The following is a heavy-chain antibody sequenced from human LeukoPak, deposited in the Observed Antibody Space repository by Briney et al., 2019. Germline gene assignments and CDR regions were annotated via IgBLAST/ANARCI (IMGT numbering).Heavy chain of an antibody. Sequence: PGGSLRLSCAASGFTFSSYAMHWVRQAPGKGLEWVAVISYDGSNKYYADSVKGRFTISRDNSKNTLYLQMNSLRAEDTAVYYCARDQGYWSQGTLVTVSS. CDR1: GFTFSSYA. J-gene: IGHJ4*02. V-gene: IGHV3-30-3*01. CDR2: ISYDGSNK. CDR3: ARDQGY.